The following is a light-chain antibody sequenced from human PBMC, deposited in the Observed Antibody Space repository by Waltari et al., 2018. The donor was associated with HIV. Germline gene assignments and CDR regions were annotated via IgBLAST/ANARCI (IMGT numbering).Light chain of an antibody. CDR3: QQYFTFPRT. Sequence: DIVMTQSPDSLAVSLGERATINCKSSQSISHNSNNRNYLNWYQQKVGQPPKLLIYWASTRESGVSDRFSGSGSETDFTLTISSLQAEDVAVYYCQQYFTFPRTFGQGTKVDIK. CDR2: WAS. J-gene: IGKJ2*02. V-gene: IGKV4-1*01. CDR1: QSISHNSNNRNY.